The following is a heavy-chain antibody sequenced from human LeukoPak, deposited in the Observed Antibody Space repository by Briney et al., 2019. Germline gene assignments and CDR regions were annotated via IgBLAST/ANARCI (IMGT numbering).Heavy chain of an antibody. J-gene: IGHJ4*02. D-gene: IGHD4-23*01. V-gene: IGHV1-69*13. CDR1: GGSFSSYA. CDR3: ARGWLAETTVVTPYNY. CDR2: IIPIFGTA. Sequence: SVKVSCKASGGSFSSYAINWVRQAPGQGLEWLGGIIPIFGTANYAQKFQDRVTITAVESMSTAYMELSSLRSEDTAVYYCARGWLAETTVVTPYNYWGQGTLVTVSS.